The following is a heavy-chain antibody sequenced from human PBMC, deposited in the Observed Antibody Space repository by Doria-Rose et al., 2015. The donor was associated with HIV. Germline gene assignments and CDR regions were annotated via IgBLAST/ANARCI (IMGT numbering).Heavy chain of an antibody. CDR1: GVSLSSPGMG. D-gene: IGHD6-13*01. CDR3: ARIKSSRWYHKYYFDF. Sequence: QESGPVLVKPTETLTLTCTVSGVSLSSPGMGVSWIRQPPGKALEWLANIFSDDERSYKTSRKSRLTISRGTSKSQVVLTMTDMDPVDTATYYCARIKSSRWYHKYYFDFWGKGTLVIVSA. J-gene: IGHJ4*02. CDR2: IFSDDER. V-gene: IGHV2-26*01.